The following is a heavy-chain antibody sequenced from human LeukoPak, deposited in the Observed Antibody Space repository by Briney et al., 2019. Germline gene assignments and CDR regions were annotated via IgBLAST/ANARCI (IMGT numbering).Heavy chain of an antibody. Sequence: PGGSLRLSCAASGFTFRNYAMGWVRQAPGKGLEWVSVISAADGDNTYYADSVKGRFTISRDNSKNTLYLQMNSLRAEDTAVYYCALNSGSSAGAYYYYGMDVWGQGTTVTVSS. CDR2: ISAADGDNT. V-gene: IGHV3-23*01. D-gene: IGHD1-26*01. CDR3: ALNSGSSAGAYYYYGMDV. CDR1: GFTFRNYA. J-gene: IGHJ6*02.